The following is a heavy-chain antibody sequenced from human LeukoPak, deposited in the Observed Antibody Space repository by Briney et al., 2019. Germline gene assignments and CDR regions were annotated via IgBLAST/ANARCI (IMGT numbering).Heavy chain of an antibody. CDR1: GGSISSYY. J-gene: IGHJ4*02. CDR3: ARSGDPTSGSYRRPFDY. Sequence: PSETLSLTCTVSGGSISSYYWSWIRQPPGKGLEWIGYIYYSGSTKYNPSLKSRVNISVDTSKNQFSLKLNSVTAADTAVYYCARSGDPTSGSYRRPFDYWGQGTLVTVSS. D-gene: IGHD1-26*01. V-gene: IGHV4-59*08. CDR2: IYYSGST.